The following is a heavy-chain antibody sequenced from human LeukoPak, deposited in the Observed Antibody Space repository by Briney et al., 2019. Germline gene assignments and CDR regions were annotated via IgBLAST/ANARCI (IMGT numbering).Heavy chain of an antibody. CDR1: GGSMIPFY. V-gene: IGHV4-59*08. D-gene: IGHD1-1*01. CDR2: IYYSGGT. Sequence: SETLSLTCTVSGGSMIPFYWSWIRQSPGKGLEWIGSIYYSGGTNYIPSLKSRVTISVDTSKNQFSLELSSVTAADTAVYYCAVNSTNHTFDIWGQGTMVTVSS. J-gene: IGHJ3*02. CDR3: AVNSTNHTFDI.